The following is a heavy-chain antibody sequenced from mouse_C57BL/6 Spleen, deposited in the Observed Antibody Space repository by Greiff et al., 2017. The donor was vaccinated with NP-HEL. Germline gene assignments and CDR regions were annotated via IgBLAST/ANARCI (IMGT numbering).Heavy chain of an antibody. D-gene: IGHD1-1*01. CDR1: GFSLTSYG. CDR2: IWRGGST. Sequence: QVQLQQSGPGLVQPSQSLSITCTVSGFSLTSYGVHWVRQPPGKGLEWLGVIWRGGSTDYNAAFISRLSISKDNSKSQVFFKMNSLQADDTAIYYCASNYYGSLDYWGQGTTLTVSS. CDR3: ASNYYGSLDY. V-gene: IGHV2-4*01. J-gene: IGHJ2*01.